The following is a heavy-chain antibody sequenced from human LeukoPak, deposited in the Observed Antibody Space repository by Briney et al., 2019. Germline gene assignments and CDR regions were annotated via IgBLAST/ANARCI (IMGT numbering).Heavy chain of an antibody. CDR3: ARRSPNGPFYYYYYGMDV. D-gene: IGHD2-8*01. V-gene: IGHV1-69*13. Sequence: SVEVSCKASGGTFSSYAISWVRQAPGQGLEWMGGIIPIFGTANYAQKFQGRVTITADESTSTAYMELSSLRSEDTAVYYCARRSPNGPFYYYYYGMDVWGQGTTVTVSS. CDR1: GGTFSSYA. J-gene: IGHJ6*02. CDR2: IIPIFGTA.